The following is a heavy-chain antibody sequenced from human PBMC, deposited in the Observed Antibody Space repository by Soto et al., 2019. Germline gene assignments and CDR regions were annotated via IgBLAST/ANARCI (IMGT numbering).Heavy chain of an antibody. D-gene: IGHD3-3*01. V-gene: IGHV3-23*01. CDR1: GFTFSSYA. CDR2: ISGSGGST. Sequence: HPGGSLRLSCAASGFTFSSYAMSWVRQAPGKGLEWVSAISGSGGSTYYADSVKGRFTISRDNSKNTLYLQMNSLRAEDTAVYYCAKDLEGYYDFWSGYPANFDYWGQGTLVTVSS. J-gene: IGHJ4*02. CDR3: AKDLEGYYDFWSGYPANFDY.